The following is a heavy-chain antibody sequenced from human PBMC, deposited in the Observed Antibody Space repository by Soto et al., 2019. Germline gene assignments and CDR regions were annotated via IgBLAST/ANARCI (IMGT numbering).Heavy chain of an antibody. CDR2: ISDSGDRT. CDR1: GFTLSMSA. CDR3: AKDRGIIVRAGHAFEV. D-gene: IGHD3-16*02. J-gene: IGHJ3*01. Sequence: GGSLRLSCASSGFTLSMSAVNWVRQAPGKGLEWVSYISDSGDRTYYADSVKGRFTISRDRSKNTVSLQMDSLRAEDTAVYYCAKDRGIIVRAGHAFEVWGQGTRVT. V-gene: IGHV3-23*01.